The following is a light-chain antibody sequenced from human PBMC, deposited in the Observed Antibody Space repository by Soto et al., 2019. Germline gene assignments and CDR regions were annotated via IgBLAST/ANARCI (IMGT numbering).Light chain of an antibody. CDR2: RDH. CDR1: RHNIGSNT. J-gene: IGLJ1*01. Sequence: QSVLTQPPSASGTPGQRVTISCSGSRHNIGSNTVNWYQQVPGTAPRLLIHRDHQRPSGVPDRFSGSKSGTSASLAISGLQSEDEADYYCSSYTSSSTHVFGTGTKLTVL. CDR3: SSYTSSSTHV. V-gene: IGLV1-44*01.